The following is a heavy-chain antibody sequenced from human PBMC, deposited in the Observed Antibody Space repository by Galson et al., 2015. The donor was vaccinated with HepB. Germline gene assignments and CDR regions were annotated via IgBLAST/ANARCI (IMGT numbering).Heavy chain of an antibody. Sequence: LRLSCAASGFTFSAYWMSWVRQAPGKGLEWVANIKEDGSEKKYVDFVKGRFTISRDNAKNSLYLQMNSLRAEDTTVYYCARVNGAWNYWGQGTLVTVSS. CDR3: ARVNGAWNY. CDR1: GFTFSAYW. J-gene: IGHJ4*02. D-gene: IGHD2-8*01. CDR2: IKEDGSEK. V-gene: IGHV3-7*01.